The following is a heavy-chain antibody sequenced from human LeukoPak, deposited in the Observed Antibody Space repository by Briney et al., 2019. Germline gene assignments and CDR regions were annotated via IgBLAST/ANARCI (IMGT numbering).Heavy chain of an antibody. CDR3: ARRDFWSGYYNY. D-gene: IGHD3-3*01. J-gene: IGHJ4*02. Sequence: PSETLSLTCAVYGGSFSGYYWSWIRQPPGKGLEWIGEINHSGSTNYNPSVQSRVTISVGTSKNQFSLNLSSVTAADTAVYYCARRDFWSGYYNYWGQGTLVIVSS. V-gene: IGHV4-34*01. CDR1: GGSFSGYY. CDR2: INHSGST.